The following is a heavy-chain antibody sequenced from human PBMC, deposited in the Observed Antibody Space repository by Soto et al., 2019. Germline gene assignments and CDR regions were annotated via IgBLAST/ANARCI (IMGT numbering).Heavy chain of an antibody. Sequence: KPSETLSLTCAVYGRSFSGYYWSWIRQPPGKGLEWIGEINHSGSTNYNPSLKSRVTISVDTSKNQFSLKLSSVTAADTAVYYCARNGSYYDFWSGYYFGGGMDVWGQGTTVTVSS. CDR3: ARNGSYYDFWSGYYFGGGMDV. V-gene: IGHV4-34*01. D-gene: IGHD3-3*01. CDR1: GRSFSGYY. CDR2: INHSGST. J-gene: IGHJ6*02.